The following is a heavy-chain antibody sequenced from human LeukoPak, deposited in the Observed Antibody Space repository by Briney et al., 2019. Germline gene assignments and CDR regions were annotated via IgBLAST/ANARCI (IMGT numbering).Heavy chain of an antibody. D-gene: IGHD1/OR15-1a*01. J-gene: IGHJ4*02. V-gene: IGHV3-21*01. CDR1: GFTFSSYS. CDR3: ARAGDWNNFDY. Sequence: GGSLRLSCAASGFTFSSYSMNWVRQAPGKGLELVSSISSSSSYICYADSVKGRFTISRDNAKNSLYLQMNSLRAEDTAVYYCARAGDWNNFDYWGQGTLVTVSS. CDR2: ISSSSSYI.